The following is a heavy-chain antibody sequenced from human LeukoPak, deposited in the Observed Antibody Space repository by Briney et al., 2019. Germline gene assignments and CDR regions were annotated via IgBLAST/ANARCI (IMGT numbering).Heavy chain of an antibody. V-gene: IGHV3-7*02. CDR2: VKQDGSEK. CDR1: GFTFSRFW. CDR3: AKGHTSSSYASNDY. D-gene: IGHD6-6*01. J-gene: IGHJ4*02. Sequence: GGSLRLSCAASGFTFSRFWMSWVRQAPGKGLEWVANVKQDGSEKYYVDSVKGRFTISRDNAKNSLYLQMNSLRAEDTAVYYCAKGHTSSSYASNDYWGQGALVTVSS.